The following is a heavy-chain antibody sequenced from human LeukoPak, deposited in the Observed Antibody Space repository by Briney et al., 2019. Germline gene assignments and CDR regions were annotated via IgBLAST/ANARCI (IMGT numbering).Heavy chain of an antibody. Sequence: SETLSLTCTVSGGSIISSTYYWGWIRQPPGKGLEWISSIHHSGSTYYNPSLQSRVTISVDTSKNQFSLNLSSVTAADTAVYYCARHPYSYDAFDIWGQGTMVTVSS. CDR3: ARHPYSYDAFDI. CDR2: IHHSGST. CDR1: GGSIISSTYY. D-gene: IGHD5-18*01. V-gene: IGHV4-39*01. J-gene: IGHJ3*02.